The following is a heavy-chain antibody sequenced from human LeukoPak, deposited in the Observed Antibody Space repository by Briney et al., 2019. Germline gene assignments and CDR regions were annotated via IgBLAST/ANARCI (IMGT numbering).Heavy chain of an antibody. Sequence: GGSLRLSCAASGFTFSSYSMNWVRQAPGKGLEWVSSISTSSSYIYYADSVKGRFTISRDNAKNSLYLQMNSLRADDTAVYYCARDLYYGSGSPPWGQGTLVTVSS. CDR2: ISTSSSYI. CDR1: GFTFSSYS. D-gene: IGHD3-10*01. J-gene: IGHJ5*02. V-gene: IGHV3-21*01. CDR3: ARDLYYGSGSPP.